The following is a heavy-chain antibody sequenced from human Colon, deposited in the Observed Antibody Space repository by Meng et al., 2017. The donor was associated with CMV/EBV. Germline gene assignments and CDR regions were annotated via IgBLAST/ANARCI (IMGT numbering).Heavy chain of an antibody. CDR2: IRYDGSNK. CDR1: GFIFDDYV. D-gene: IGHD3-3*02. Sequence: GESLKISCEASGFIFDDYVMHWVRQAPGKGLEWVAFIRYDGSNKYYADSVKGRFTISRDNSKNTLYLQMNSLRAEDTAVYYCAKAHFRKAYYYGMDVWGQGTTVTVSS. J-gene: IGHJ6*02. CDR3: AKAHFRKAYYYGMDV. V-gene: IGHV3-30*02.